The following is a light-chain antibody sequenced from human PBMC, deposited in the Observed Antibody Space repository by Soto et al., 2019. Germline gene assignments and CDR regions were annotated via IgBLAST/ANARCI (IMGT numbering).Light chain of an antibody. CDR1: SSNIGNNY. Sequence: QSALSQPPSVSAPPGQKVTISCSGSSSNIGNNYVSWYQQLPGTAPKLLIYENNKRPSGIPDRFSGSKSGTSATLGITGLQTGDEADYYCGTWDSSLSAGVFGTGTKVTVL. J-gene: IGLJ1*01. CDR3: GTWDSSLSAGV. CDR2: ENN. V-gene: IGLV1-51*02.